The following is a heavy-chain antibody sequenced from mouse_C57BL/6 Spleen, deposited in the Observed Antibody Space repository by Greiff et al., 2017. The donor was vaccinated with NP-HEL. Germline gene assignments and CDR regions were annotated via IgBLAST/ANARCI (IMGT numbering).Heavy chain of an antibody. CDR1: GYTFTSYW. D-gene: IGHD1-1*01. V-gene: IGHV1-55*01. CDR3: ARKSEPRITTVDYAMDY. CDR2: IYPGSGST. J-gene: IGHJ4*01. Sequence: VQLQQPGAELVKPGASVKMSCKASGYTFTSYWITWVKQRPGQGLEWIGDIYPGSGSTNYNEKFKSKATLTVDTSSSTAYMQLSSLTSEDSAVYYCARKSEPRITTVDYAMDYWGQGTSVTVSS.